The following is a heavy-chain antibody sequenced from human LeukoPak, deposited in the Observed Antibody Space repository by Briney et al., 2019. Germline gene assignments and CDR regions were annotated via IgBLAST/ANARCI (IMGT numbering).Heavy chain of an antibody. CDR1: GATFTLRA. CDR3: ARPADLVEDYYAMDV. J-gene: IGHJ6*02. CDR2: IIPILGFT. Sequence: GSSVTVSCKTSGATFTLRAISWVRQAPGQGLEWRGRIIPILGFTNYAQKFQGRVTITADKSTSTAYMELSSLRSDDTAVYYCARPADLVEDYYAMDVWGQGTTVTVSS. V-gene: IGHV1-69*04. D-gene: IGHD2-2*01.